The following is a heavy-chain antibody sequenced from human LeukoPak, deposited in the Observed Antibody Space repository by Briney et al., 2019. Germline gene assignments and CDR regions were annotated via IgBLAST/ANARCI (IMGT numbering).Heavy chain of an antibody. Sequence: ASVKVSCKASGYTFTSYAMNWVRQAPGQGLEWMGWINTNTGNPTYAQGFTGRFVFSLDTSVSTAYLQISSLKAEDTAVYYCARAEFDFWSGYTLYYYYYMDVWGKGTTVTVSS. CDR2: INTNTGNP. CDR1: GYTFTSYA. D-gene: IGHD3-3*01. V-gene: IGHV7-4-1*02. J-gene: IGHJ6*03. CDR3: ARAEFDFWSGYTLYYYYYMDV.